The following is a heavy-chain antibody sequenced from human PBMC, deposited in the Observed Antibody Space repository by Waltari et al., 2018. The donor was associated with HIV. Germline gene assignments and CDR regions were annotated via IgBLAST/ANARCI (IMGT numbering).Heavy chain of an antibody. J-gene: IGHJ4*02. Sequence: QVNLVQSGAEVKKPGASVKISCEDSGSSFRSYAITWVRQAPGQGLEWMGWISGYNRNSKYAEKVQGRVTFTTDTSTNTAYMELRSLRSDDTAVYFCARGNSMLRMAELDYWGQGTLVTVSS. V-gene: IGHV1-18*01. D-gene: IGHD3-10*02. CDR3: ARGNSMLRMAELDY. CDR2: ISGYNRNS. CDR1: GSSFRSYA.